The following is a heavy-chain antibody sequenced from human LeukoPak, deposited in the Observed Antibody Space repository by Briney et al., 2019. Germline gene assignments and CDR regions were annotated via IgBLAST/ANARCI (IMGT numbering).Heavy chain of an antibody. J-gene: IGHJ4*02. CDR1: GGSFSDYF. CDR2: ISHSGST. D-gene: IGHD3-22*01. CDR3: VTYYYGSSAPKRNY. V-gene: IGHV4-34*01. Sequence: SETLSLTCAVYGGSFSDYFWSWIRQPPGKGLEWIGEISHSGSTTYSPSLRSRVTISGDTSKKQFSLKLSSVTAADTAVYYCVTYYYGSSAPKRNYWGQGILVTVSS.